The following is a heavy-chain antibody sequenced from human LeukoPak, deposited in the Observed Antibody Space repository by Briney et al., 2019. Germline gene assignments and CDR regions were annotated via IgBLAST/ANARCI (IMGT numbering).Heavy chain of an antibody. CDR3: TRKSYFEN. CDR2: IKTRSDGGTT. Sequence: GGSLRLSCAASGFTFSNAWMTWVRQAPGKGLEWAARIKTRSDGGTTDYAATVTGRFIISRDDSKNMLYLQMNSLNTEDTAMYYCTRKSYFENWGQGTLVTVSS. CDR1: GFTFSNAW. J-gene: IGHJ4*02. V-gene: IGHV3-15*01.